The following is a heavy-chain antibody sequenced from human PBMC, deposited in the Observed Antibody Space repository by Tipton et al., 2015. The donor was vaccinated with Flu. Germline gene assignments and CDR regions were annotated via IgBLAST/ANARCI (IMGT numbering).Heavy chain of an antibody. J-gene: IGHJ6*02. CDR2: IYPGDSDT. CDR1: GYSFTTYW. V-gene: IGHV5-51*01. CDR3: ARHVPHMVRGGIIRSYGMDV. Sequence: VQLVQSGAEVKKPGESLQISCKGSGYSFTTYWIGWVRQMPGKGLEWMGIIYPGDSDTRISPSFQGQVTISADKSITTAYLQWSSLKASDTAMYYCARHVPHMVRGGIIRSYGMDVWGQGTTVTVSS. D-gene: IGHD3-10*01.